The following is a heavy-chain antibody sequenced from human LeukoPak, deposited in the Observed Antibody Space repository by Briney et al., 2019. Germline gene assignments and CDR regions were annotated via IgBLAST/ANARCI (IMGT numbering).Heavy chain of an antibody. V-gene: IGHV3-49*04. CDR3: SRNGLVDFDY. CDR1: GFAFDDFA. CDR2: IRRRAYGGAA. Sequence: GGSLRPSCTTSGFAFDDFAMSWVRQPAGKGLEWVGFIRRRAYGGAAEYAASVKGRFIISRDDSKGIAYLQMNSLKTEDTAVYYCSRNGLVDFDYWGQGSRVIVSP. J-gene: IGHJ4*02.